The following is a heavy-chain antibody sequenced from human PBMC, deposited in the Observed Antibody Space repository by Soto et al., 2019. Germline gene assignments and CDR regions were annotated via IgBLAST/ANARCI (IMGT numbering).Heavy chain of an antibody. J-gene: IGHJ6*03. CDR2: IYYSGST. D-gene: IGHD2-2*01. CDR3: AREIVVVPAATSYYYMDV. Sequence: PSETLSLTCTVSGGSISSYYWSWIRQPPGKGLEWIGYIYYSGSTNYNPSLKSRVTISVDTSKNQFSLKLSSVTAADTAVYYCAREIVVVPAATSYYYMDVWGKGTTVTVSS. CDR1: GGSISSYY. V-gene: IGHV4-59*01.